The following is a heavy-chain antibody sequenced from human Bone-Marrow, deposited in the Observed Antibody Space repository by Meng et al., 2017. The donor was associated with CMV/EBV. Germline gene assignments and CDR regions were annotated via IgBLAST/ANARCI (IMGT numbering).Heavy chain of an antibody. J-gene: IGHJ6*01. CDR1: GGSVSSDAYY. V-gene: IGHV4-61*08. Sequence: SETLSLTCTVSGGSVSSDAYYWSWIRQPPGKGLEWIGYIYYSGSTNYNPSLRSRVTISVDTSKNQFSLDLSSVTAADTAVYYCARLPGYCSGSSCYGYGMDVWRPGTTVTCSS. CDR3: ARLPGYCSGSSCYGYGMDV. D-gene: IGHD2-15*01. CDR2: IYYSGST.